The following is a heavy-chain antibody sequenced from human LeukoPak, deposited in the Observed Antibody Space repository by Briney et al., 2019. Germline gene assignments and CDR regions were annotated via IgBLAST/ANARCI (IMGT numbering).Heavy chain of an antibody. CDR1: GGSISSSSYY. CDR3: ARDPGYCSGGSCYSFAFDI. J-gene: IGHJ3*02. D-gene: IGHD2-15*01. CDR2: IYYSGST. V-gene: IGHV4-39*07. Sequence: SETLSLTCTVSGGSISSSSYYWGLIRQPPGKGLEWIGSIYYSGSTYYNPSLKSRVTISVDTSKNQFSLKLSSVTAADTAVYYCARDPGYCSGGSCYSFAFDIWGQGTMVTVSS.